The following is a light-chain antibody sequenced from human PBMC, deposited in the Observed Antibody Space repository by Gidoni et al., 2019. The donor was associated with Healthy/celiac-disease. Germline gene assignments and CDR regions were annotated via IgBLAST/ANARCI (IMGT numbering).Light chain of an antibody. CDR1: NIGSKS. CDR2: YDS. J-gene: IGLJ2*01. Sequence: SYVLTQPPSVSVAPGKTARITCGGNNIGSKSVHWYQQKPGQAPVLVIYYDSDRPSGIPERFSGSNSGNTATLTISRVEAGDEADYYCQVWDSSSDLVVFGGGTKLT. CDR3: QVWDSSSDLVV. V-gene: IGLV3-21*04.